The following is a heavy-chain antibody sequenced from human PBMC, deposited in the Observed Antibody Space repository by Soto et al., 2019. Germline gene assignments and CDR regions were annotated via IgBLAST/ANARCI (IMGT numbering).Heavy chain of an antibody. CDR3: AREPSP. J-gene: IGHJ5*02. CDR2: IYYSGST. Sequence: QVQLQESGPGLVKPSQTLSLTCTVAGASISSGGYYWCCTRQHPGKGLEWIGYIYYSGSTYYNPALKSRVAISVDTSKNQFSLKLSSVTAADTAVYYCAREPSPWGQGTLVTVSS. CDR1: GASISSGGYY. V-gene: IGHV4-31*03.